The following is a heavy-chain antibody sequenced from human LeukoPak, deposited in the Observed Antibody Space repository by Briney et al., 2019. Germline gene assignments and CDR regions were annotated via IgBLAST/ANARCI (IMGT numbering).Heavy chain of an antibody. CDR1: GDSVSSNSAA. CDR2: TYYRCKWHN. Sequence: SQTLSLTCAISGDSVSSNSAAWNWIRQSPSRGLEWLGRTYYRCKWHNDYAVSVKSRITINPDTSKNQFSLQLNSVTPEDTAVYYCARDRGDSSSWYAPVGAFDIWGQGTMVTVSS. J-gene: IGHJ3*02. D-gene: IGHD6-13*01. V-gene: IGHV6-1*01. CDR3: ARDRGDSSSWYAPVGAFDI.